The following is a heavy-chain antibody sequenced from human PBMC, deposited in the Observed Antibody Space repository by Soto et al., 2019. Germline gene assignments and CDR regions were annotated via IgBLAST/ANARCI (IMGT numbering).Heavy chain of an antibody. CDR3: ARADNTAMVSLDY. CDR1: GGSISSGDYY. V-gene: IGHV4-30-4*01. J-gene: IGHJ4*02. CDR2: IYYSGST. D-gene: IGHD5-18*01. Sequence: QVQLQESGPGLVKPSQTLSLTCTVSGGSISSGDYYWSWIRQPPGKGLEWIGYIYYSGSTYYNPSLKSRVTLSVDTSKNQFSLKLSSVTAADTAVYYCARADNTAMVSLDYWGQGTLVTVSS.